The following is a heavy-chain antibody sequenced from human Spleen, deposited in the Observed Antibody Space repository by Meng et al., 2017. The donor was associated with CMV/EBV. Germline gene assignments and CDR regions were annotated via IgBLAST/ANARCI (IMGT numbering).Heavy chain of an antibody. V-gene: IGHV1-2*02. Sequence: SGYNLAAYSLHWVRQAPGRGLEWMGSIDPKSGNTQYAQTFQGRVSMTRDTSITTAYLELSSLRSDDTATYYCAIITIFGVVLFDMDVWGQGTVVTVSS. CDR3: AIITIFGVVLFDMDV. CDR2: IDPKSGNT. D-gene: IGHD3-3*01. J-gene: IGHJ6*02. CDR1: GYNLAAYS.